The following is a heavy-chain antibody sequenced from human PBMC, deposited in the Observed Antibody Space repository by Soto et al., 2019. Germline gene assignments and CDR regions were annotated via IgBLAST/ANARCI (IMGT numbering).Heavy chain of an antibody. CDR3: AGLDASSGNTPFDI. CDR2: VHYSGTT. V-gene: IGHV4-31*03. D-gene: IGHD3-22*01. J-gene: IGHJ4*02. CDR1: GGSVSRGGYY. Sequence: PSETLSLTCTVSGGSVSRGGYYWSWIRQRPGKGLEWTGHVHYSGTTYSNPSLRSRTTISVDTSVNQSSLKLYSLTAEDTAMCFCAGLDASSGNTPFDIWGQGALVTISS.